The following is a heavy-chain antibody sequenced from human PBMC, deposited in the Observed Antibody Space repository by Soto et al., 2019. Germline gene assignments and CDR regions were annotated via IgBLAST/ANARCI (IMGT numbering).Heavy chain of an antibody. CDR3: AKLVANYYYMDV. J-gene: IGHJ6*03. D-gene: IGHD2-21*01. CDR1: RVTVYSSD. CDR2: ISGSISST. V-gene: IGHV3-23*01. Sequence: LGLGSAACRVTVYSSDVTGALKAPGKGLEWVSAISGSISSTYYADSVKGRFTISRDNSKNTLYLQMNSLRADDTAVYYCAKLVANYYYMDVWGKGTTVTVSS.